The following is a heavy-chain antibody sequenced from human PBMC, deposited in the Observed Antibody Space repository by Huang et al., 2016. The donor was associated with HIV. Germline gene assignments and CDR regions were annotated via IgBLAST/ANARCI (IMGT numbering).Heavy chain of an antibody. J-gene: IGHJ4*02. CDR2: ISYDGRSQ. V-gene: IGHV3-30*18. Sequence: QVHLVESGGGVVQPGGSLRLSCAASGFTLSGFGMHWVGQAPGKGLEGVAVISYDGRSQFDTDSVKGRFTISRDNSDNTLSLQMKGLRPDDTAVYYCAKESRWFSDFDHWGQGVLVSVSS. D-gene: IGHD2-15*01. CDR1: GFTLSGFG. CDR3: AKESRWFSDFDH.